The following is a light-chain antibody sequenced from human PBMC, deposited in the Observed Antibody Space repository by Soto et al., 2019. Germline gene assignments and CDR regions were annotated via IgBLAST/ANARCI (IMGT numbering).Light chain of an antibody. CDR3: KVLDGSRDYYV. CDR2: DDS. V-gene: IGLV3-21*02. CDR1: NIGSKS. J-gene: IGLJ1*01. Sequence: SYELTQPPSVSVAPVQTARITCGGNNIGSKSVHWYQQKPGQAPVLVVYDDSDRPSGIPERFSGSNSGNTATLTISRVEAGEVADYYCKVLDGSRDYYVCVTGIKVSVL.